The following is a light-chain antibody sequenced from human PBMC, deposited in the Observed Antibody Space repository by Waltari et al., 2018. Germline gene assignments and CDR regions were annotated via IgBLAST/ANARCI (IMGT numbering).Light chain of an antibody. CDR1: SGDSSYP. Sequence: QLVLTQSPSASASLGASVRLTCTLTSGDSSYPIAWHQQQPEKGPRYLMMLNSDGSKSKGAGSPDRFSGSSSGAERYLIISSRQSEDEADYYCQTWDTGTWVFGGGTKLTVL. J-gene: IGLJ3*02. CDR3: QTWDTGTWV. CDR2: LNSDGSK. V-gene: IGLV4-69*01.